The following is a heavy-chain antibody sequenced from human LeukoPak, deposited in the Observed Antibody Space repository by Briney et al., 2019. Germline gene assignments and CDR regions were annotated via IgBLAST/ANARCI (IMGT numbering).Heavy chain of an antibody. V-gene: IGHV1-46*01. CDR2: INPSGGST. J-gene: IGHJ2*01. CDR3: ARDEGLRHWYFDL. CDR1: GYTFTSYY. D-gene: IGHD4-17*01. Sequence: ASLKVSCKASGYTFTSYYMHWVRQAPGQGLEWMGIINPSGGSTSYAQKFQGRVTMTRDTSTSTVYMELSSLRSEDTAVYYCARDEGLRHWYFDLWGRGTLVTVSS.